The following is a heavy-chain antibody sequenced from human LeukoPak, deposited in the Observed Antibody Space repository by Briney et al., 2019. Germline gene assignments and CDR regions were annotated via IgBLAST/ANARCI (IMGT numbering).Heavy chain of an antibody. V-gene: IGHV3-30*04. CDR3: AREAAYYDFWSGYHYANYFDY. J-gene: IGHJ4*02. D-gene: IGHD3-3*01. CDR2: ISYDGSNK. Sequence: GGSLRLSCAASGFTFSSYAMHWVRQAPGKGLEWVAVISYDGSNKYYADSVKGRFTISRDNSKNTLYLQMNSLRAEDTAVYYCAREAAYYDFWSGYHYANYFDYWGQGTLVTVSS. CDR1: GFTFSSYA.